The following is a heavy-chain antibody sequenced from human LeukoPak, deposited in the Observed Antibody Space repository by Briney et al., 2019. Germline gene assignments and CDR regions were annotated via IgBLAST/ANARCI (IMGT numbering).Heavy chain of an antibody. Sequence: PSETLSLTCTVSGGSISSYYWSWIRQPPGKGLEWIGYIYYSGSTNYNPSLKSRVTISVDTSKNQFSLKLSSVTAADTAVYYCARDVAVVVPAAILRWFDPWGQGTLVTVSS. CDR2: IYYSGST. CDR1: GGSISSYY. J-gene: IGHJ5*02. CDR3: ARDVAVVVPAAILRWFDP. V-gene: IGHV4-59*01. D-gene: IGHD2-2*01.